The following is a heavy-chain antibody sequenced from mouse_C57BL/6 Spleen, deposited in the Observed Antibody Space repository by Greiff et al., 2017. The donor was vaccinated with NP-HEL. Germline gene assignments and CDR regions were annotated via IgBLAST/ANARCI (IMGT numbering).Heavy chain of an antibody. Sequence: VQLQQPGTELVKPGASVKLSCKASGYTFTSYWMHWVKQRPGQGLEWIGNINPSNGGTNYNEKFKSKATLTVDKTSSTAYMQSSSLTSEDSAVYYCAAPYGNYRYFDVWGTGTTVTVSS. J-gene: IGHJ1*03. D-gene: IGHD2-1*01. CDR1: GYTFTSYW. CDR3: AAPYGNYRYFDV. CDR2: INPSNGGT. V-gene: IGHV1-53*01.